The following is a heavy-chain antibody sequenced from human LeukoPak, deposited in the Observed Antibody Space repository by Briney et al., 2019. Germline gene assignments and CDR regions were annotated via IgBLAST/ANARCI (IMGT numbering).Heavy chain of an antibody. V-gene: IGHV3-30*02. Sequence: GGSLRLSCAASGFTFSSYGMHWVRQAPGKGLEWVAFIRYDGTNKYYADSVKGRFTISRDISKNTLYLQMNSLRGEDTAVYYCAEDSDKYGERCDYWGQGTLVTVSS. CDR1: GFTFSSYG. J-gene: IGHJ4*02. CDR2: IRYDGTNK. D-gene: IGHD4-17*01. CDR3: AEDSDKYGERCDY.